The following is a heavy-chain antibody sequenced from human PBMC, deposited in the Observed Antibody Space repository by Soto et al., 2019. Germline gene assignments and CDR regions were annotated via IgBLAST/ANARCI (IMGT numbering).Heavy chain of an antibody. CDR1: GYTFTTYD. J-gene: IGHJ4*02. Sequence: ASVKVSCKASGYTFTTYDISWVRQATGQGLEWMGWMNPYSGNTGYAQKFQGRVTVTRNTSISKVYMKLSGLRPDDTAVYYCARRKERSGPHYFDYWGQGSQVTVSS. CDR3: ARRKERSGPHYFDY. V-gene: IGHV1-8*01. CDR2: MNPYSGNT. D-gene: IGHD6-25*01.